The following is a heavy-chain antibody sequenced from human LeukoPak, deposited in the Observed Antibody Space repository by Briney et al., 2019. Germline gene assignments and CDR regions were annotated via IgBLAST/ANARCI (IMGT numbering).Heavy chain of an antibody. CDR1: GFIFNHHA. V-gene: IGHV3-33*06. CDR2: IWSGKSNR. Sequence: GGSLRLSCAASGFIFNHHAMHWVRQAPGKGLEWVAAIWSGKSNRFYADSVRGRFTISRDDSRKTVYLQMERMAAEDTAIYYCAKDAQRGFDYSNSLENWGQGALVTVAS. CDR3: AKDAQRGFDYSNSLEN. J-gene: IGHJ4*02. D-gene: IGHD4-11*01.